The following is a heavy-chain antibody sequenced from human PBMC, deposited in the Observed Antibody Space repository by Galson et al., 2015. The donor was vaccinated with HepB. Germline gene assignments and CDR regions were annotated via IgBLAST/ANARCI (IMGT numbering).Heavy chain of an antibody. V-gene: IGHV1-46*01. Sequence: SLKVSCKASGYTFTNYYMHWVQQAPGQGLEWMGIINPSGDTTRYAQKFQGRVTMTRDTSTSTVYMELSSLRSEDTAVYYCPRDPSGSGGYFDYWDQGTLVTVSS. J-gene: IGHJ4*02. CDR3: PRDPSGSGGYFDY. CDR2: INPSGDTT. CDR1: GYTFTNYY. D-gene: IGHD6-25*01.